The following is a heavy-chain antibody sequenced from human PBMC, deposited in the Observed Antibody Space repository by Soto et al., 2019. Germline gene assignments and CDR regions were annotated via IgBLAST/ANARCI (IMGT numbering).Heavy chain of an antibody. CDR2: ISAYNGNT. J-gene: IGHJ6*02. V-gene: IGHV1-18*01. CDR1: GYSFTTYG. Sequence: QVQLVQSGGEVKKPGASVKVSCKTSGYSFTTYGISWGRQAPGQGLEWMGWISAYNGNTNYAQKLQGRVTMTTDTATSTAYMELRSLRSDDTAVYYCAREGPAPYYYYGMDVWCQGSTVTVSS. CDR3: AREGPAPYYYYGMDV.